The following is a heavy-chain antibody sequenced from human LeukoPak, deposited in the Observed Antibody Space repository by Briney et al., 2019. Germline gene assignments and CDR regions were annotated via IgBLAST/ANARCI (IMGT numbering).Heavy chain of an antibody. V-gene: IGHV4-34*09. J-gene: IGHJ3*02. Sequence: PSETLSLTCAVYGGSFSDYYWSWIRQPPGKGLEWIGEINHSGSTNYNPSLKSRVTISVDTSKNQFSLKLSSVTAADTAVYYCARDDLFDIWGQGTMVTVSS. CDR2: INHSGST. CDR3: ARDDLFDI. CDR1: GGSFSDYY.